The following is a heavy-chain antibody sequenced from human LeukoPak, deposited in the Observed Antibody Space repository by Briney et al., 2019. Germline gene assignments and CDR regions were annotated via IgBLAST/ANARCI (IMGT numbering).Heavy chain of an antibody. Sequence: SETLSLTCAVYGGSFSGYYWSWIRQPPGKGLEWIGEINHSGSTNYNPSLKSRVTISVDTSKNQFSLKLSSVTAADTAVYYCAKGRSRMVREVPYLNNWGKGTLVTVS. CDR2: INHSGST. J-gene: IGHJ4*02. CDR1: GGSFSGYY. V-gene: IGHV4-34*01. CDR3: AKGRSRMVREVPYLNN. D-gene: IGHD3-10*01.